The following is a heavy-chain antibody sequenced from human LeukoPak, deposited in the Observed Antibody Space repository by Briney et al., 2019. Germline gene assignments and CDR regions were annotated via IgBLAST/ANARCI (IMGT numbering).Heavy chain of an antibody. V-gene: IGHV3-48*04. J-gene: IGHJ4*02. CDR2: ISSRGSPI. CDR1: GFTFSSYW. CDR3: ARDRSCSSTSCSHPGDFDY. D-gene: IGHD2-2*01. Sequence: GGSLRLSCAASGFTFSSYWMNWVRQAPGKGLEWVSYISSRGSPIYYADSVKGRFTISRDNAKNSLYLQMNSLRAEDTAVYYCARDRSCSSTSCSHPGDFDYWGQGTLVTVSS.